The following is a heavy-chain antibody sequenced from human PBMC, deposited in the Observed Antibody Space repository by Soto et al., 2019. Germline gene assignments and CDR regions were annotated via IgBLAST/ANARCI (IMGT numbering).Heavy chain of an antibody. Sequence: ASVKVSCKASGYTFTGYYMHWVRQAPGQGLEWMGWINPNSGGTNYAQKFQGRVTMTRDTYISTAYMELSRLRSDDTAVYYCARSYPYCSSTSCYMGYYYYYGMDVWGQGTTVTVSS. V-gene: IGHV1-2*02. J-gene: IGHJ6*02. D-gene: IGHD2-2*02. CDR3: ARSYPYCSSTSCYMGYYYYYGMDV. CDR1: GYTFTGYY. CDR2: INPNSGGT.